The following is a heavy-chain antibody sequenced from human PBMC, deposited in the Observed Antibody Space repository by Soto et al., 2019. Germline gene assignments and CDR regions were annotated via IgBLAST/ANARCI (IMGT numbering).Heavy chain of an antibody. CDR3: ARRRIPQSWFDP. CDR2: IHYSGST. Sequence: QVQLQESGPGLVKPSETLSLTCTVSGGSVSSGSHYWSWIRQPPGKGLEWIGYIHYSGSTKYNPSLKSRVTISVDTSKNQFSLKLSSVTAADTAVYYCARRRIPQSWFDPWGQGTLVTVSS. CDR1: GGSVSSGSHY. J-gene: IGHJ5*02. D-gene: IGHD2-21*01. V-gene: IGHV4-61*01.